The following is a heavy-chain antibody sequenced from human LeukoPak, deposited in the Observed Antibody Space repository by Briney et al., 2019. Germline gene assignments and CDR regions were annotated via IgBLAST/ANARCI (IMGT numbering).Heavy chain of an antibody. J-gene: IGHJ6*02. D-gene: IGHD2/OR15-2a*01. Sequence: ASVKVSCTASGYTFTSYAMNWVRQAPGQGLEWMGWINTSTGNTTYAQTLTGRFAFSFDTSISTAYLQISSLRAEDTAVYYCATDPKGIRISGIDVWGQGTTVTVSS. CDR2: INTSTGNT. V-gene: IGHV7-4-1*02. CDR3: ATDPKGIRISGIDV. CDR1: GYTFTSYA.